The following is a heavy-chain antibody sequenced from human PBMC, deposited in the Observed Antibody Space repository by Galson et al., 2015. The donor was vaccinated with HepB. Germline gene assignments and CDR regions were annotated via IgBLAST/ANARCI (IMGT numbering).Heavy chain of an antibody. CDR2: ISYDGSNK. V-gene: IGHV3-30*04. CDR1: GFTFSSYA. CDR3: ARDKWELLGRYFDY. J-gene: IGHJ4*02. Sequence: SLRLSCAASGFTFSSYAMHWVRQAPGKGLEWVAVISYDGSNKYYADSVKGRFTISRDNSKNTLYLQMNSLRAEDTAVYYCARDKWELLGRYFDYWGQGTLVTVSS. D-gene: IGHD1-26*01.